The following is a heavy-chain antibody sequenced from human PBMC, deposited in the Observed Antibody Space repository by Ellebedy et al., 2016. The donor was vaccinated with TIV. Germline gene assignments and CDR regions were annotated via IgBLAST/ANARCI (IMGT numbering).Heavy chain of an antibody. CDR1: GFTFSSYA. V-gene: IGHV3-30-3*01. CDR3: ARQGESWSGYPIYYYGMDV. CDR2: ISYDGSNK. D-gene: IGHD3-3*01. Sequence: PGGSLRLSCAASGFTFSSYAMHWVRQAPGKGLEWVAVISYDGSNKYYADSVKGRFTISRDNSKNTLYLQMNSLRAEDTAVYYCARQGESWSGYPIYYYGMDVWGQGTTVTVSS. J-gene: IGHJ6*02.